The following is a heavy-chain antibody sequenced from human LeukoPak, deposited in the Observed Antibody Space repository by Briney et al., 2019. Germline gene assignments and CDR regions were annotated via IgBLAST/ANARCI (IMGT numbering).Heavy chain of an antibody. Sequence: GGSLRLSCAASGFTFSSYAMHWVRQAPGKGLEWVAVISYDGSNKYYADSVKGRFTISRDNSKNTLYLQMNSLRAEDTAVYYCARDPQRARREGAFDIWGQGTMVTVSS. CDR1: GFTFSSYA. CDR2: ISYDGSNK. D-gene: IGHD1-26*01. J-gene: IGHJ3*02. CDR3: ARDPQRARREGAFDI. V-gene: IGHV3-30-3*01.